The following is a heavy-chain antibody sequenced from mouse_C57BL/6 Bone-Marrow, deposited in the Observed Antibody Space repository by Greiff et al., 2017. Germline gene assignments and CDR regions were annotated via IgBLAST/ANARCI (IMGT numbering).Heavy chain of an antibody. CDR3: ARDRGLGNYYAMDY. V-gene: IGHV3-6*01. Sequence: EVQLVESGPGLVKPSQSLSLTCSVTGYSITSGYYWNWIRQFPGNKLEWMGYISYDGSNNYNPSLKNRISITRDTSKNQFFLTLNSVTTEDTATYYCARDRGLGNYYAMDYWGQGTSVTVSS. D-gene: IGHD4-1*01. J-gene: IGHJ4*01. CDR1: GYSITSGYY. CDR2: ISYDGSN.